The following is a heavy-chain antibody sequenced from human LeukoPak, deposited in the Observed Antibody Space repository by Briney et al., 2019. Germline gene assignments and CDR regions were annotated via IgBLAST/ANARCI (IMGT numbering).Heavy chain of an antibody. CDR3: AREGDGYNSPIDY. D-gene: IGHD5-24*01. Sequence: PGGSLRLSCAASGFTFSNYWMSWVRQAPGKGLEWVANIKQDGSEKYFVDSVKGRFTISRDNAKNSLYLQMNSLRVEDTAVYYCAREGDGYNSPIDYWGQGTQVTVSS. J-gene: IGHJ4*02. CDR2: IKQDGSEK. V-gene: IGHV3-7*01. CDR1: GFTFSNYW.